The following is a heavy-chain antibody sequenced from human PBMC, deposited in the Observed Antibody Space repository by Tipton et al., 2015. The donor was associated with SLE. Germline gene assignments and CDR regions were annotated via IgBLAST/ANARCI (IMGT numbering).Heavy chain of an antibody. V-gene: IGHV4-59*11. CDR1: GFSFSTHW. CDR3: ARDRNSGRGVGIGYYYYYYMDV. J-gene: IGHJ6*03. Sequence: QLVQSGGGVVQPGRSLRLSCAASGFSFSTHWMHWVRQAPGKGLEWIGFVYDSGSAYYSPSLKSRVTISVDTSKNQFSLKLSSVTAADTAVYYCARDRNSGRGVGIGYYYYYYMDVWGKGTTVTVSS. D-gene: IGHD1-26*01. CDR2: VYDSGSA.